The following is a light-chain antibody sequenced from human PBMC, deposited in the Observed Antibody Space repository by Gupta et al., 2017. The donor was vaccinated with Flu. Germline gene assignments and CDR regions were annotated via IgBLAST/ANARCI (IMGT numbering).Light chain of an antibody. V-gene: IGLV1-40*01. CDR1: SSNIGAGYN. CDR3: QSYDSSLSGSRV. J-gene: IGLJ3*02. CDR2: ANS. Sequence: QSVLTQPPSVSGAPGQRVTISCTGTSSNIGAGYNVHWYQKLPGTAPKLLIYANSNRHSGGPDRVSGSKSGTSASLAITGLQAEDEADYYCQSYDSSLSGSRVFGGGTKLTVL.